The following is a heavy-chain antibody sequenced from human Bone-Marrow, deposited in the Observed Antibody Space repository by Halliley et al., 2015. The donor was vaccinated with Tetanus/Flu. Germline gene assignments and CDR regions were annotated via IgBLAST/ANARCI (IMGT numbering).Heavy chain of an antibody. J-gene: IGHJ6*02. CDR3: AKDRRRKGVYYSGLDV. V-gene: IGHV3-23*01. Sequence: SLRLSCEASGFNFGTYAMTWVRQAPGKGLEWVSGLGFNGGDTYYADSVKGRFTISRDNTTNTLYLQIHRLTGEDSAVYYCAKDRRRKGVYYSGLDVWGQGTTVHVSS. CDR1: GFNFGTYA. D-gene: IGHD3-16*01. CDR2: LGFNGGDT.